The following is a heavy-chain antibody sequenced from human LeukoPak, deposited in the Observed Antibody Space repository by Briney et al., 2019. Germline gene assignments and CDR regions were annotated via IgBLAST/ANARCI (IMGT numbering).Heavy chain of an antibody. V-gene: IGHV1-2*02. CDR3: ARWRVEMATIDWYFDL. Sequence: GASVKVSCKASGYTFTGFYIHWVRQAPGQGLEWMGWINPNSGGTNYAQKFQGRVTMTRDTSISTAYMELSRLRSDDTAVYYCARWRVEMATIDWYFDLWGRGTLVTVSS. CDR1: GYTFTGFY. D-gene: IGHD5-24*01. CDR2: INPNSGGT. J-gene: IGHJ2*01.